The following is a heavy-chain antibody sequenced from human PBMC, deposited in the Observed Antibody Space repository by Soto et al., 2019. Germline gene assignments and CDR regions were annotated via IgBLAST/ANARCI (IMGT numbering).Heavy chain of an antibody. CDR3: AREKGGRDCSDV. CDR2: IYSNGNT. V-gene: IGHV3-53*04. D-gene: IGHD2-21*01. J-gene: IGHJ2*01. Sequence: ELQLVESGGGLVQPGGSLRLSCAASGFTVTSNYMSWVRQAPGKGLEWVSIIYSNGNTDYEDSVKGRFTISRHSSENTVYLQMNNLRPEDTAMYYCAREKGGRDCSDVWGRGTLVTVSS. CDR1: GFTVTSNY.